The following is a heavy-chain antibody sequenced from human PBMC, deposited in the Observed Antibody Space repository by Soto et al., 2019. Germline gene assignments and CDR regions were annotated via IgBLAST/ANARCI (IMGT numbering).Heavy chain of an antibody. CDR3: AIQQLDYFDY. Sequence: PGGSLRLSCAASGFTFSSYSMNWVRQAPGKGLEWVSSISSSSSYIYYADSVKGRFTISRDNAKNSLYLQMNSLRAEDTAVYYCAIQQLDYFDYWGQGTLVTVSS. CDR2: ISSSSSYI. V-gene: IGHV3-21*01. D-gene: IGHD6-13*01. J-gene: IGHJ4*02. CDR1: GFTFSSYS.